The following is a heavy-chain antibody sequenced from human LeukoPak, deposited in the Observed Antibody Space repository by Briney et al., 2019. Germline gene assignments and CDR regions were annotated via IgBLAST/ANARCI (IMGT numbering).Heavy chain of an antibody. D-gene: IGHD3-22*01. CDR1: GGSISYCY. V-gene: IGHV4-59*01. Sequence: SETLSLTCSVSGGSISYCYWSWIRQPPGKGLEWIGYIYYSGSTNYNPSLKSRVTMSVDTSKNQFSLILNSVTAADTAVYYCARDSGRINYHDSSGYFYMWGQGTLVTVSS. CDR3: ARDSGRINYHDSSGYFYM. J-gene: IGHJ4*02. CDR2: IYYSGST.